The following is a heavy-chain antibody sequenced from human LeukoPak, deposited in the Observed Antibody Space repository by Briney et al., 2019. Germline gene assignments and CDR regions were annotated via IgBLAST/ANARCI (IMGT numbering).Heavy chain of an antibody. CDR1: GYTFTGYF. CDR3: ARGLPLGYCTYGVCYPPKHFDF. Sequence: ASVKVSCKASGYTFTGYFIHWVRQAPGQGLEWMGWINPNNGGTNYAQKFQDRVTMTRDTSISTAYMELSRLRSDDTAVYYCARGLPLGYCTYGVCYPPKHFDFWGQGTLVTVSS. J-gene: IGHJ4*02. CDR2: INPNNGGT. V-gene: IGHV1-2*02. D-gene: IGHD2-8*01.